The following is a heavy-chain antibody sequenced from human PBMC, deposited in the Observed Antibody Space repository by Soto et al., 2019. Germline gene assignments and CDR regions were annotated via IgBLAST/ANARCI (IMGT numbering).Heavy chain of an antibody. D-gene: IGHD3-22*01. CDR1: GGSISSSSYY. CDR2: IYYSGST. CDR3: ARNYYYDSSGYYYDNYYYGMDV. V-gene: IGHV4-39*01. Sequence: QLQLQESGPGLVKPSETLSLTCTVSGGSISSSSYYWGWIRQPPGKGLEWIGSIYYSGSTYYNPSLKRRVTISVDTSKNQFSLKLSSVTAADTAVYYCARNYYYDSSGYYYDNYYYGMDVWGQGTTVTVSS. J-gene: IGHJ6*02.